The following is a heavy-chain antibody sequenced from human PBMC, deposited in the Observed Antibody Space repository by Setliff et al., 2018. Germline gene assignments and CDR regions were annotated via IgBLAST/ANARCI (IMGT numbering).Heavy chain of an antibody. Sequence: PGGSLRLSCAASGFTFSDHSMTWIRQAPGKGLEWVAHIFRSSGSTYYADSVKGRFTISRDNAENSLYLQMNSLNADDTAVYYCARDPDTSSKVDVWGRGTRVTVSS. CDR3: ARDPDTSSKVDV. CDR1: GFTFSDHS. D-gene: IGHD5-18*01. J-gene: IGHJ2*01. V-gene: IGHV3-11*01. CDR2: IFRSSGST.